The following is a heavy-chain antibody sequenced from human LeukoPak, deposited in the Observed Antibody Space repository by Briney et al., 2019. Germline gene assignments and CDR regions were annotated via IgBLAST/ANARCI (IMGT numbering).Heavy chain of an antibody. V-gene: IGHV4-34*01. J-gene: IGHJ4*02. D-gene: IGHD5-18*01. CDR3: ARRLYSYGYGGQNFDY. CDR1: GGSFSGYY. CDR2: INHSGST. Sequence: SETLSLTCAVYGGSFSGYYWSWIRQPPGKGLEWIGEINHSGSTNYNPSLKSRVTISVDTSKNRFSLKLSSVTAADTAVYYCARRLYSYGYGGQNFDYWGQGTLVTVSS.